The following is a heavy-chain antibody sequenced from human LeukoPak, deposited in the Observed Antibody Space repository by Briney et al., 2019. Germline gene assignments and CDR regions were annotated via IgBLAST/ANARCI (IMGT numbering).Heavy chain of an antibody. V-gene: IGHV1-2*02. CDR2: INPNSGGT. Sequence: ASVKVSCKASGYTFTGYYMHWVRQAPGQGLEWTGWINPNSGGTNYAQKFQGRVTMTRDTSISTAYMELSRLRSDDTAVYYCARGKWYSSSWYCDYWGQGTLVTVSS. CDR1: GYTFTGYY. J-gene: IGHJ4*02. D-gene: IGHD6-13*01. CDR3: ARGKWYSSSWYCDY.